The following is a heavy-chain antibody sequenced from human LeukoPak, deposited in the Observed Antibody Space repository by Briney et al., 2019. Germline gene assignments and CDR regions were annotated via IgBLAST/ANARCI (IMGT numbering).Heavy chain of an antibody. J-gene: IGHJ4*02. D-gene: IGHD2-2*01. Sequence: GGSLRLSCGASGFTFTTHWIHWVRQAPGKGLVWVSRIKPDGSDTNYADSVKGRFTISRDNAKNTVYLQMNSLRAEDTAVYYCARASTSGYWGQGTLVTVSS. CDR1: GFTFTTHW. CDR3: ARASTSGY. V-gene: IGHV3-74*01. CDR2: IKPDGSDT.